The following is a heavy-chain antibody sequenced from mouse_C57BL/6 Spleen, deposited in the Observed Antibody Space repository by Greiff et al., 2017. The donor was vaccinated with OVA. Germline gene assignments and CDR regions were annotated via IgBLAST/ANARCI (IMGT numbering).Heavy chain of an antibody. CDR1: GYTFTDYY. V-gene: IGHV1-26*01. D-gene: IGHD1-2*01. Sequence: EVQLQQSGPELVKPGASVKISCKASGYTFTDYYMNWVKQSHGKSLEWIGDINPNNGGTSYNQKFKGKATLTVDKSSSTAYMELRSLTSEDSAVYYCARRGFLRPFAYWGQGTLVTVSA. CDR2: INPNNGGT. CDR3: ARRGFLRPFAY. J-gene: IGHJ3*01.